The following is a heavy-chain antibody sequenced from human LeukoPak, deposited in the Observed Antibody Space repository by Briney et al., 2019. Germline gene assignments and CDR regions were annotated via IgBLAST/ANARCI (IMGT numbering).Heavy chain of an antibody. Sequence: SETLSLTCTVSGGSISGYYWSSIRQPPGKGLEWIGYIYSSGSTNYNPSLKSRVTISIDTSKNQFSLKLTSVTAADTAVYYCAREGTTVTHFDYWGQGTLVTVSS. CDR1: GGSISGYY. CDR3: AREGTTVTHFDY. D-gene: IGHD4-11*01. J-gene: IGHJ4*02. V-gene: IGHV4-59*01. CDR2: IYSSGST.